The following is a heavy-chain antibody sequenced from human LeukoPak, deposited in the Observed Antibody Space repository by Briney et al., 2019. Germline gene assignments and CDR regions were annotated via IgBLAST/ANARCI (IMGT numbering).Heavy chain of an antibody. Sequence: ASVKVSCKASGYTFTGYYMHWVRQAPGQGLEWMGWINPNSGGTNYAQKFQGRVTMTRDTSITTAYMDLSRLRSDDTAVYYCARGVAAAGFNWFDPWGQGTLVTVS. CDR2: INPNSGGT. V-gene: IGHV1-2*02. D-gene: IGHD6-13*01. J-gene: IGHJ5*02. CDR1: GYTFTGYY. CDR3: ARGVAAAGFNWFDP.